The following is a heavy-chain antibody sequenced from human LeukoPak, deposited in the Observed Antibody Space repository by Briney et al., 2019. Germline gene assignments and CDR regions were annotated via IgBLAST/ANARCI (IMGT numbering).Heavy chain of an antibody. CDR2: ILYSGST. J-gene: IGHJ4*02. Sequence: KPSETLSLTCTVSGGSISSYYWSWIRQPPGKGLEWIGYILYSGSTNYNPSLKSRVTISVDTSKNQFSLKLSSVNAADTAVYYCARHRSLVGTGVASYYFDYWGQGTLVTVSS. V-gene: IGHV4-59*08. CDR3: ARHRSLVGTGVASYYFDY. D-gene: IGHD6-19*01. CDR1: GGSISSYY.